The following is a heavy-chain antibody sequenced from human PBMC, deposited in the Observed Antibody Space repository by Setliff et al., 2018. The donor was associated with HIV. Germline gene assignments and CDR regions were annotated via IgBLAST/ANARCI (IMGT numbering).Heavy chain of an antibody. CDR2: IYYSGST. V-gene: IGHV4-39*06. J-gene: IGHJ4*02. Sequence: PSETLSLTCTVSGGSISSSSYYWGWIRQPPGKGLEWIGSIYYSGSTYYNPSLKNRVTISRDTSKDRFPLNLRSVTAADTAIYYCARHKTHDYDGNSVYFDFWGQGILVTVSS. CDR3: ARHKTHDYDGNSVYFDF. CDR1: GGSISSSSYY. D-gene: IGHD4-17*01.